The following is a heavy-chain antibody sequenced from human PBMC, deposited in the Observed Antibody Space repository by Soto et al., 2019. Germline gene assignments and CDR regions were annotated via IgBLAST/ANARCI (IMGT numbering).Heavy chain of an antibody. CDR1: GYTFTNHD. CDR3: TRNGGGLGL. V-gene: IGHV1-8*01. J-gene: IGHJ1*01. Sequence: QEQLVQSGAEVKKPGASVKVSCKASGYTFTNHDIVWVRQATGQGLEWVGWMSQSDANTVYEPKYRGRVTLTRDTSVNTADMQLSSLRFEDTPAYYCTRNGGGLGLWGEGTQVTVSS. CDR2: MSQSDANT. D-gene: IGHD3-16*01.